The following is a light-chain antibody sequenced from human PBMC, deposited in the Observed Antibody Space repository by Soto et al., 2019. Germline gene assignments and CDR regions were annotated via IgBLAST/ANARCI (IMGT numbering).Light chain of an antibody. CDR3: GTWDSSLSAGV. CDR2: ENN. Sequence: QSVLTQPPSVSAAPGQKVTISCSGSSSNIGNNYVSWYQQLPGTAPKLLIYENNKRPSGIRDRFSGSKSATSATLGITGLQTGDEADYYCGTWDSSLSAGVFGGGTNLTVL. V-gene: IGLV1-51*01. J-gene: IGLJ3*02. CDR1: SSNIGNNY.